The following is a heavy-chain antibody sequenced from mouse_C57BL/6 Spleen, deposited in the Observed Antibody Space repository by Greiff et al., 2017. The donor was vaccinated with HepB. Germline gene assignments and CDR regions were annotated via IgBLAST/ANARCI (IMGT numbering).Heavy chain of an antibody. CDR2: INPNNGGT. V-gene: IGHV1-26*01. J-gene: IGHJ2*01. Sequence: EVQLQQSGPELVKPGASVKISCKASGYTFTDYYMNWVKQSHGKSLEWIGDINPNNGGTSYNQKFKGKATLTVDKSSSTAYMELRSLTSEDSAVYYCAREENWAGDYWGQGTTLTVSS. D-gene: IGHD4-1*01. CDR1: GYTFTDYY. CDR3: AREENWAGDY.